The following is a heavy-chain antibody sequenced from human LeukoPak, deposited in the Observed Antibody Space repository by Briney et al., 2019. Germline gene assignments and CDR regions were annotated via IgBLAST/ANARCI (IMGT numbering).Heavy chain of an antibody. CDR3: ASRRTYYDILTDY. CDR1: GFTVSSNY. Sequence: PGGSLRLSCAASGFTVSSNYMSWVRQAPGKGLEWVSVIYGGGSTYYADSVKGRFTISRDNSKNTLYLQMNSLRAEDTAVYYCASRRTYYDILTDYWGQGTLVTVSS. D-gene: IGHD3-9*01. J-gene: IGHJ4*02. CDR2: IYGGGST. V-gene: IGHV3-53*01.